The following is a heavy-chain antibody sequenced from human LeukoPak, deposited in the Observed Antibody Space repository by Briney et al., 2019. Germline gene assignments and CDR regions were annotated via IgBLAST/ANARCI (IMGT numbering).Heavy chain of an antibody. J-gene: IGHJ4*02. CDR3: ARPPKERDGYNLEGDY. V-gene: IGHV3-11*01. D-gene: IGHD5-24*01. CDR1: GFTFSDYY. CDR2: ISSSGSTI. Sequence: PGGSLRLSCAASGFTFSDYYMSWIRQAPGKGLEWVPYISSSGSTIYYADSVKGRFTISRDNAKNSLYLQMNSLRAEDTAVYYCARPPKERDGYNLEGDYWGQGTLVTVSS.